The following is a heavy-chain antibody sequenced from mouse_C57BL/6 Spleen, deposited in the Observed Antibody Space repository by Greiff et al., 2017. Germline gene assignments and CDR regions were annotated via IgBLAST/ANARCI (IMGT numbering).Heavy chain of an antibody. Sequence: QVQLQQPGAELVRPGSSVKLSCKASGYTFTSYWMDWVKQRPGQGLEWIGNIYPSGRETQYNQKFKDKATLTVDKSSSTAYMQLSSLTSEDSAVYYGARSGSYYYGSRGAYWGQWTLVTVSA. CDR2: IYPSGRET. J-gene: IGHJ3*01. CDR1: GYTFTSYW. V-gene: IGHV1-61*01. D-gene: IGHD1-1*01. CDR3: ARSGSYYYGSRGAY.